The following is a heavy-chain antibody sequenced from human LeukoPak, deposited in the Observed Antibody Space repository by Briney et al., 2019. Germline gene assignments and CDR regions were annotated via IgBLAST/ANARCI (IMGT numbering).Heavy chain of an antibody. D-gene: IGHD6-19*01. CDR3: AREKPPVAGNAWGYYYYYGMDV. CDR2: IYSGGST. V-gene: IGHV3-53*04. Sequence: GGSLRLSCASSGFTVSCNYISWVRPAPGKGLEWVSAIYSGGSTYYADSVRGRFTISRHNSKNTLYLQMNSLRAEDTAVYYCAREKPPVAGNAWGYYYYYGMDVWGQGTTVTVSS. J-gene: IGHJ6*02. CDR1: GFTVSCNY.